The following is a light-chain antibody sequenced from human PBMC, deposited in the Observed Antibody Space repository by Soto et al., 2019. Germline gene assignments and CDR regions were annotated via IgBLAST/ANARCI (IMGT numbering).Light chain of an antibody. CDR2: AAS. Sequence: AIQMTQSPSSLSASVGDRVTISCRASQDIRDHLAWYQQKPGKAPELLIYAASSLQSGVPSRFSGSGSGTDFTLTISSLQPEDFATYYCLQDYDYTFSFGHGTTVDIK. CDR1: QDIRDH. V-gene: IGKV1-6*01. CDR3: LQDYDYTFS. J-gene: IGKJ3*01.